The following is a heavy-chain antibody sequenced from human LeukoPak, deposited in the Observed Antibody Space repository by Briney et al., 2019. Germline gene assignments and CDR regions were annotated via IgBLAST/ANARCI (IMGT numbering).Heavy chain of an antibody. Sequence: SETLSLTCAVYGGSFSGYYWSWIRQPPGKGLEWIGEINHSRSTNNNPSLKSRATISLDTSTNQFSLKLSSVTAADTAVYYCARGTYWSDSRGSPHWYFDLWGRGTLVTVSS. CDR1: GGSFSGYY. V-gene: IGHV4-34*04. CDR2: INHSRST. J-gene: IGHJ2*01. D-gene: IGHD3-22*01. CDR3: ARGTYWSDSRGSPHWYFDL.